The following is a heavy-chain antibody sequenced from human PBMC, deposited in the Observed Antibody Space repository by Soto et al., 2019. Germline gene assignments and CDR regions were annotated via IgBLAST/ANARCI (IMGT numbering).Heavy chain of an antibody. D-gene: IGHD5-18*01. CDR2: INAGNGNT. J-gene: IGHJ4*02. V-gene: IGHV1-3*01. Sequence: GASVKVSCKASGYTFTSYAMHWVRQAPGQRLEWMGWINAGNGNTKYSQKFQGRVTITRDTSASTAYMELSSLRSEDTAVYYCARDFVDTAMVIPGPFDCWGQGTLVTVSS. CDR1: GYTFTSYA. CDR3: ARDFVDTAMVIPGPFDC.